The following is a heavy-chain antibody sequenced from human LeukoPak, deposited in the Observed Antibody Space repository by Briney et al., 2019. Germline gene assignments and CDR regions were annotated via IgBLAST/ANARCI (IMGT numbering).Heavy chain of an antibody. CDR2: IYSGGST. J-gene: IGHJ3*02. V-gene: IGHV3-53*01. D-gene: IGHD3-22*01. CDR1: GFTVSSNY. CDR3: ARDYYDSSGYYFWAFDI. Sequence: PGGSLRLSCAASGFTVSSNYMSWVRQAPGKGLEWVSVIYSGGSTYYADSVKGRFTISRDNSKNTLYLQMNSLRAEDTAVYYRARDYYDSSGYYFWAFDIWGQGTMVTVSS.